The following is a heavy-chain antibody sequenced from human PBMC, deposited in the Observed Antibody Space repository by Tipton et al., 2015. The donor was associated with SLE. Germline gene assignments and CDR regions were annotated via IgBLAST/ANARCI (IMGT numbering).Heavy chain of an antibody. CDR2: IYYSGYT. D-gene: IGHD6-6*01. Sequence: TLSLTCTVSGGSVSSGTYYWSWIRQPPGKGLEWIGYIYYSGYTNYNPSLKSRVTISVDTSKNQFSLKLSSVTAADTAVYYCARDLYSSSPDWGQGTLVTVSS. V-gene: IGHV4-61*01. CDR3: ARDLYSSSPD. J-gene: IGHJ4*02. CDR1: GGSVSSGTYY.